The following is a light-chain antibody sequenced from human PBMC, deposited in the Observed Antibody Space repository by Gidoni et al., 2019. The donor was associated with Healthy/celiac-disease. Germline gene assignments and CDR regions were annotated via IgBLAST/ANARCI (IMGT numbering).Light chain of an antibody. Sequence: QSVLTHPPSASGTPRQRVTISCSGSSSNIGSNYVYWYQQLPGTAPKLLIYSNNQRPSGVPDRFSGSKSGTSASLAISGLRSEDEADYYCAAWDDSLSGAWVFGGGTKLPVL. V-gene: IGLV1-47*02. CDR1: SSNIGSNY. CDR3: AAWDDSLSGAWV. J-gene: IGLJ3*02. CDR2: SNN.